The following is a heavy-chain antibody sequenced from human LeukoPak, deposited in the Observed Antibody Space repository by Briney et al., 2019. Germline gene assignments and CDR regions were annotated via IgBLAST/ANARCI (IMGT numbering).Heavy chain of an antibody. V-gene: IGHV3-74*01. Sequence: QPGGSLRLSCAASGFTFSSYEMNWVRQTPGKGLMWVSRIESNGLTLYADSVRDRFTISRDNAKNTVYLQMNSLRADDTAMYYCARAVTYFYGSVTYDWFESWGQGTLVTVSS. CDR3: ARAVTYFYGSVTYDWFES. CDR2: IESNGLT. J-gene: IGHJ5*01. CDR1: GFTFSSYE. D-gene: IGHD3-10*01.